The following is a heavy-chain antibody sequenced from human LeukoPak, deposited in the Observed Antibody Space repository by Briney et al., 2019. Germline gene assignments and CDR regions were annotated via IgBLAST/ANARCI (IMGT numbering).Heavy chain of an antibody. D-gene: IGHD3-10*01. CDR3: ATGLGETGHYQFYHGMDV. J-gene: IGHJ6*02. CDR1: GFTFSSYG. V-gene: IGHV3-30*03. Sequence: AGGSLRLSCAASGFTFSSYGMHWVRQAPGKGLEWVAVISYDGSNKYYADSVKGRFLISRDNSKNTLYLQMNSLRAEDTAVYYCATGLGETGHYQFYHGMDVWGLGTTVIVSS. CDR2: ISYDGSNK.